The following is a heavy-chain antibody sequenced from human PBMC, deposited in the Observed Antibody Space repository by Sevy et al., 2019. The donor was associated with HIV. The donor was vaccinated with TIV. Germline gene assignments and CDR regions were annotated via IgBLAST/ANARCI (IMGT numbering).Heavy chain of an antibody. J-gene: IGHJ4*02. D-gene: IGHD3-10*01. CDR1: GFTFSAYS. Sequence: GESLKISCTASGFTFSAYSMNWVRHAPGKGLEWLSYIVTGTDHIYYADSAKGRFTISRDDGKKSVYLEMKSLRDQDTALYYWVRRGVDAYNVYFDLWGQGSLVTVSS. CDR3: VRRGVDAYNVYFDL. CDR2: IVTGTDHI. V-gene: IGHV3-21*05.